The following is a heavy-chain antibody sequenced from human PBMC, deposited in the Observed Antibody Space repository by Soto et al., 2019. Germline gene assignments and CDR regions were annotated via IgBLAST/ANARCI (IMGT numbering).Heavy chain of an antibody. CDR3: AVVVITGNAFDI. D-gene: IGHD3-22*01. CDR1: GFTFSSYG. Sequence: QVQLVESGGGVVQPGRSLRLSCAASGFTFSSYGMHWVRQAPGKGLEWVAVISYDGSNKYYADSVKGRFTISRDNSKNTLYLQINSLRADDTAVYYCAVVVITGNAFDIWGQGTMVTVSS. J-gene: IGHJ3*02. V-gene: IGHV3-30*03. CDR2: ISYDGSNK.